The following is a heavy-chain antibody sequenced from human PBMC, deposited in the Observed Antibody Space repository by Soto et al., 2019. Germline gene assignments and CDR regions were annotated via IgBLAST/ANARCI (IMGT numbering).Heavy chain of an antibody. Sequence: QVQLQESGPGLVKPSETLSLTCIVSGDSINNYFWWSWIRQPPGKGLEWVGNIHYSGSTTYNPSLRSRLSNSVDTPKNQISLRLSSGPAAETAVYFCARGGGWLPEYWGQGTLVTVSS. J-gene: IGHJ4*02. CDR2: IHYSGST. CDR1: GDSINNYF. D-gene: IGHD5-12*01. V-gene: IGHV4-59*01. CDR3: ARGGGWLPEY.